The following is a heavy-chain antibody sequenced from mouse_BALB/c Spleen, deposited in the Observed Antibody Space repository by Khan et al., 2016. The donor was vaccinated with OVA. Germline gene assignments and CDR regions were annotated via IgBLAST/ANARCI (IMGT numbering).Heavy chain of an antibody. CDR2: INPSTGYT. CDR3: ARRGLRWDLNY. Sequence: QMQLEESGAELAKPGASVKMSCKASGYTFINYWILWIKQRPGQGLEWIGYINPSTGYTEYNQNFKDKATLTADKSSSTFYMQLSSLTAEASTGCSCARRGLRWDLNYWVQGTPVTVSS. D-gene: IGHD1-1*01. CDR1: GYTFINYW. V-gene: IGHV1-7*01. J-gene: IGHJ2*01.